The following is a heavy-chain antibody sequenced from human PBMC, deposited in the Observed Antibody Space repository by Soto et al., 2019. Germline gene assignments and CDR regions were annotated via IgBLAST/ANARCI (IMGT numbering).Heavy chain of an antibody. CDR2: ISAYNGNT. CDR1: GYTFTGYY. J-gene: IGHJ4*02. CDR3: ARDWVVRGVIITRFDY. Sequence: QVQLVQSGAEVKKPGASVKVSCKASGYTFTGYYMHWVRQAPGQGLEWMGWISAYNGNTNYAQKLQGRVTMTTDTSTSTAYMELRSLRSDDTAVYYCARDWVVRGVIITRFDYWGQGTLVTVSS. V-gene: IGHV1-18*04. D-gene: IGHD3-10*01.